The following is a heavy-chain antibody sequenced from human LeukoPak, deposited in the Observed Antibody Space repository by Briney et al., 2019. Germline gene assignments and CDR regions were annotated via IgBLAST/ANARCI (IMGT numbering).Heavy chain of an antibody. J-gene: IGHJ4*02. CDR1: GFTFDDYG. CDR2: INWNGVST. Sequence: PGGSLRLSCGASGFTFDDYGMSWVRQAPGKGLEWVSGINWNGVSTGYADSVKGRFTISRDNAKNSLYLQMNSLRAEDTALYYCARPGAGKLDFGYWGQGTLVTVSS. CDR3: ARPGAGKLDFGY. D-gene: IGHD6-13*01. V-gene: IGHV3-20*04.